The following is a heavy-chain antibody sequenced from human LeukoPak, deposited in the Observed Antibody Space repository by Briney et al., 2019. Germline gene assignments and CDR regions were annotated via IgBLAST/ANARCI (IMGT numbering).Heavy chain of an antibody. CDR1: GYTFTGYY. CDR2: INPNSGGT. J-gene: IGHJ5*02. D-gene: IGHD6-6*01. CDR3: ARVGGREQLGKNWFDP. V-gene: IGHV1-2*02. Sequence: ASVKVSCKASGYTFTGYYMHWVRQAPGQGLEWMGWINPNSGGTNYAQKFQGRVTMTRDTSISTAYMELSRLRSDDTAVYYCARVGGREQLGKNWFDPWGQGTLVTVSS.